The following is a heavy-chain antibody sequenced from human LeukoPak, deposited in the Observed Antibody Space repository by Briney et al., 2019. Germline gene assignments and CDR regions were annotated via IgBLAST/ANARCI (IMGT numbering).Heavy chain of an antibody. CDR2: IYYSGST. Sequence: SETLSLTCTVSGGSISSYYWSWIRQPPGKGLEWIGYIYYSGSTNYNPSLKSRVTISVDTSKNQFSLKLSSVTAADTAVYYCARDSFVVVPAATTESGYYYGMDVWCQGTTVTVSS. J-gene: IGHJ6*02. CDR3: ARDSFVVVPAATTESGYYYGMDV. V-gene: IGHV4-59*01. CDR1: GGSISSYY. D-gene: IGHD2-2*01.